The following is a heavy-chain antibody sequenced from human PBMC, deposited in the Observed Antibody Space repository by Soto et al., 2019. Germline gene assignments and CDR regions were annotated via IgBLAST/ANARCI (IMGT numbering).Heavy chain of an antibody. CDR1: GGSISSSYW. D-gene: IGHD3-3*01. J-gene: IGHJ4*02. CDR3: VTSLNYDFWRDGGRHYYFDY. Sequence: PSETLSLTCAVSGGSISSSYWWKWVRQPPGKGLEWIGKIYHSGSTNYNPSLKNRVTISVDKSNNQFSLRLSSVTAADTAVYFCVTSLNYDFWRDGGRHYYFDYWGQGTLVTVSS. CDR2: IYHSGST. V-gene: IGHV4-4*02.